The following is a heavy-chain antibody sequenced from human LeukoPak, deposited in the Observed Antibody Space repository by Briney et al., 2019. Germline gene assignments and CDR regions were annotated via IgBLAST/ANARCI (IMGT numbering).Heavy chain of an antibody. CDR1: GFNVSSNY. V-gene: IGHV3-53*01. D-gene: IGHD3-10*01. J-gene: IGHJ3*01. CDR3: ARDFFTMVRWNDALGV. Sequence: PGGSLRLSCAASGFNVSSNYMNWVRQAPGKGLEWISVIYSGGSTYYADSVKGRFTISTDNSKNTLYLQMNSLRAEDTAVYYCARDFFTMVRWNDALGVWGQGTMVTVSS. CDR2: IYSGGST.